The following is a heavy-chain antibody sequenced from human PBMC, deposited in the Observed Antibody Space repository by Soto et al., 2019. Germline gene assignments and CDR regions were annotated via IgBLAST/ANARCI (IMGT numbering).Heavy chain of an antibody. CDR1: GGSIGGYY. D-gene: IGHD5-18*01. CDR3: ARQPPDTAAFDI. J-gene: IGHJ3*02. CDR2: IYYSGSI. Sequence: SVTLSLTCTVSGGSIGGYYWSWIRQPPGKGLEWIGYIYYSGSINYNPSLKSRITISVDTSKNQLSLKLTSVSAADTAVYYCARQPPDTAAFDIWGQGTMVT. V-gene: IGHV4-59*08.